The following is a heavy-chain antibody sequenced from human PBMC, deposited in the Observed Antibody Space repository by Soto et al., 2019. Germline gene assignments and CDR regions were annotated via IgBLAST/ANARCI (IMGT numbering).Heavy chain of an antibody. J-gene: IGHJ4*02. CDR3: ARLEGLATISYYFDF. V-gene: IGHV3-21*01. Sequence: GGSLRLSCAASGFTFSSYSMNWVRQAPGKGLEWVSSISSSSSYIYYADSVKGRFTISLDKSKSQFSLKLNSVTAADSAVYFCARLEGLATISYYFDFWGPGALVTVSS. CDR2: ISSSSSYI. CDR1: GFTFSSYS. D-gene: IGHD3-9*01.